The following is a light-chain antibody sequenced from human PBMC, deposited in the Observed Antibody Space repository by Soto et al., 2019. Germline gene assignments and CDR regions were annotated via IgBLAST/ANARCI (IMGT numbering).Light chain of an antibody. J-gene: IGKJ2*01. CDR2: AAS. CDR3: QQSDKIPYT. Sequence: DIQMTQSPSSLSASVGDRVTITCRASQSIGRSLNWYQQKPGQVPKLLIYAASSLQSGVPSKFSGSGSGTDFTLTISSLHAEDFATYYCQQSDKIPYTFGQGTKLEIK. V-gene: IGKV1-39*01. CDR1: QSIGRS.